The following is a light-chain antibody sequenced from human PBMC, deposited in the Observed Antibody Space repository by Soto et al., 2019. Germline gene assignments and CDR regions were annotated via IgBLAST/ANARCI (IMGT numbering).Light chain of an antibody. V-gene: IGKV3-20*01. J-gene: IGKJ2*01. CDR1: QGVSNSY. CDR2: AAS. CDR3: QQYSGSPPYT. Sequence: EIVLTQSPGTLSLSPGERATLSCRASQGVSNSYLAWYQQKPGQAPRLLMYAASSRATGIPDRFSGSGSGTDFTLTISRLEPEDSAVYYCQQYSGSPPYTFGQGTQLEIK.